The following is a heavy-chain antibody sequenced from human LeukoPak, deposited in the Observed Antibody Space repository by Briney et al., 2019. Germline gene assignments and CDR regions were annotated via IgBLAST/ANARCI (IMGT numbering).Heavy chain of an antibody. CDR3: AREGRYFDWLLDAFDI. CDR2: IYSGGST. Sequence: PGGSLRLSCAASGFTVSSNYMSWVRQAPGKGLEWVSAIYSGGSTYYADSVKGRFTISRDNSKNTLYLQMNSLRAEDTAVYYCAREGRYFDWLLDAFDIWGQGTMVTVSS. D-gene: IGHD3-9*01. CDR1: GFTVSSNY. V-gene: IGHV3-66*01. J-gene: IGHJ3*02.